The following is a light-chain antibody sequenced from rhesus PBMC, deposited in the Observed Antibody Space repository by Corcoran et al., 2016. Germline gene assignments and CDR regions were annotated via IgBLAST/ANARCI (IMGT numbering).Light chain of an antibody. J-gene: IGKJ4*01. V-gene: IGKV1-38*01. CDR1: QGISSY. Sequence: DIQLTQSPSSLSASVGDRVTITCRASQGISSYLAWYQQKSGKAPNLLIYDASNLQSGVPSRFSGSGSGTEFTLTISSRQPEDFATYYCQQRNSYPLTFGGGTKVEIK. CDR2: DAS. CDR3: QQRNSYPLT.